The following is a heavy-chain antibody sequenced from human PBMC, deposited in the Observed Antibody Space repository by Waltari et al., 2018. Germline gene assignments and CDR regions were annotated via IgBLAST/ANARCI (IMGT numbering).Heavy chain of an antibody. D-gene: IGHD2-2*02. CDR2: IDSTGSTI. CDR3: ARGYRKAFDI. V-gene: IGHV3-48*04. Sequence: EVQLVESGGGLVQPGGSLILSGAASGFTFSVFSMHWVHQAPGKGWWWVAYIDSTGSTIYYADSVKGRLTSSRENDQNSLYLQMNSRRADDTAVYYCARGYRKAFDIWVQGTMVTVSS. CDR1: GFTFSVFS. J-gene: IGHJ3*02.